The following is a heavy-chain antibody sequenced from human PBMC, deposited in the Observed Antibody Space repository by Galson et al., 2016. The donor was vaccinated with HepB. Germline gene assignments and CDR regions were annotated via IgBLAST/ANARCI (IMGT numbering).Heavy chain of an antibody. J-gene: IGHJ4*02. D-gene: IGHD3-22*01. V-gene: IGHV3-7*01. CDR3: AREGTSGYYYFDY. CDR2: IKPDGSGK. Sequence: SLRLSCAASGFTFSSNCMDWVRQSPGKGLEWVGNIKPDGSGKYYADSVKGRFTISRDNSKNTLYLQMNSLRAEDTAVYYCAREGTSGYYYFDYWGQGTRVTVAS. CDR1: GFTFSSNC.